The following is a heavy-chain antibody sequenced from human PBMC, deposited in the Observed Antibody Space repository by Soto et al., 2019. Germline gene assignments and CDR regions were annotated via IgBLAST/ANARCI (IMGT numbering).Heavy chain of an antibody. CDR1: GFTVSSNY. CDR2: IYSGGST. V-gene: IGHV3-53*04. D-gene: IGHD5-12*01. CDR3: AREMATTGVGAFGI. J-gene: IGHJ3*02. Sequence: EVQLVESGGGLVQPGGSLRLSCAASGFTVSSNYMSWVRQAPGKGLEWVSVIYSGGSTYYADSVKGRFTISRHNSKNTLYLQMNSLRAEDTAVYYCAREMATTGVGAFGIWGQGTMVTVSS.